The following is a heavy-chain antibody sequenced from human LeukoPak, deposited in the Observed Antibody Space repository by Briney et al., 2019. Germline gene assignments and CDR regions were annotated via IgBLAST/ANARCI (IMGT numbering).Heavy chain of an antibody. CDR3: ARASSKQLAGYLPDGFDI. Sequence: EAGGSLRLSCAASGFTFSSYSMNWVRQAPGKRLECVSSISSSGTYVYYADSVKGRFSISRDNPKNSLSLQMNSLRADDAAVYYCARASSKQLAGYLPDGFDIWSQGTMVTVSS. CDR1: GFTFSSYS. CDR2: ISSSGTYV. J-gene: IGHJ3*02. D-gene: IGHD3-9*01. V-gene: IGHV3-21*01.